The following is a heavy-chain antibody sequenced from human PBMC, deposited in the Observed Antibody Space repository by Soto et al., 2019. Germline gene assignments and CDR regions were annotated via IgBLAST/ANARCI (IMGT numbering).Heavy chain of an antibody. CDR3: ARTRFGAVAGT. CDR2: MNPNSGNT. J-gene: IGHJ5*02. V-gene: IGHV1-8*01. D-gene: IGHD6-19*01. CDR1: GYTFTSYD. Sequence: QVQLVQSGAEVKKPGASVKVSCKASGYTFTSYDIHWVQQATGLGPEWMGWMNPNSGNTVYAQKFQGRVTMTGNTSMSTAYMELSSLRSEDTAVYYCARTRFGAVAGTWGQGTLVTVSS.